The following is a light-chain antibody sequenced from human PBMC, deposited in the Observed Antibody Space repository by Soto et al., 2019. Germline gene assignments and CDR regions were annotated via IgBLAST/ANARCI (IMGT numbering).Light chain of an antibody. J-gene: IGKJ1*01. CDR3: QQYNSYPST. V-gene: IGKV1-5*01. CDR2: DAS. CDR1: QSISSW. Sequence: DIQMTQSPSTLSASVGDRVTITCRASQSISSWLAWYQQKPGKAPKLLIYDASSLESGVPSRFSGSGSGTEFTLTISSLQPDDFATYYCQQYNSYPSTFGQVTMVEIK.